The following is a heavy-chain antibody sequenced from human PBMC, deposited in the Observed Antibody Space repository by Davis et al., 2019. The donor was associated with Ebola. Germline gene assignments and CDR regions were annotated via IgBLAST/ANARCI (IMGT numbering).Heavy chain of an antibody. CDR2: ISHDGSNE. V-gene: IGHV3-30*18. Sequence: GESLKISCAASGFTFSNYGMHWVRQAPGKGLEWVAVISHDGSNEYYADSVKGRFTISRDNSKSTLYLQMNSLRAEDTAVYYCAKESVEGIAAADIYWYFDLWGRGTLVTVSS. D-gene: IGHD6-13*01. CDR3: AKESVEGIAAADIYWYFDL. J-gene: IGHJ2*01. CDR1: GFTFSNYG.